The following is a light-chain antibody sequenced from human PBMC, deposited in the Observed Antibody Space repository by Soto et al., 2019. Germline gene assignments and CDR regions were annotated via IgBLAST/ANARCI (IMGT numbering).Light chain of an antibody. CDR1: QGISSY. CDR2: AAS. CDR3: QQDYSYPALT. J-gene: IGKJ4*01. Sequence: AIRMTQSPSSLSASTGDRVTITCRASQGISSYLAWYQQKPGKAPKLLIYAASTLQSGVPSRFSGSGSGTAFTLTSSCLQSEDFATYYCQQDYSYPALTFGGGNKVEIK. V-gene: IGKV1-8*01.